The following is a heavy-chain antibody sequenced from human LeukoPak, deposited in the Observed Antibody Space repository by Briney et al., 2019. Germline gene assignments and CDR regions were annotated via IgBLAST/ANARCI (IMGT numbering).Heavy chain of an antibody. J-gene: IGHJ2*01. CDR3: ASGDGAHGGWYFDL. V-gene: IGHV4-4*02. D-gene: IGHD2-21*02. CDR1: GGSISSSNW. CDR2: IYHSGST. Sequence: SGTLSLTCAVSGGSISSSNWWRWVRQPPGKGLEWIGEIYHSGSTNYNPSLKSRVTISVDKSKNQFSLKLSSVTAADTAVYYCASGDGAHGGWYFDLWGRGTLVTVSS.